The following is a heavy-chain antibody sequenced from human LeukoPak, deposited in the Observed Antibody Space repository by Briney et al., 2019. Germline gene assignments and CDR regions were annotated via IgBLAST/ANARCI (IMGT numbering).Heavy chain of an antibody. J-gene: IGHJ4*02. D-gene: IGHD3-9*01. V-gene: IGHV3-74*01. CDR1: GFTFSSYW. CDR3: ARGGLRYFDWLLSPDY. Sequence: GGSLRLSCAASGFTFSSYWMHWVRQAPGKGLVWVSRINSDGSSTSYADSVKGRFTISRDNAKNTLYLQMNSLGAEDTAVYYCARGGLRYFDWLLSPDYWGQGTLVTVSS. CDR2: INSDGSST.